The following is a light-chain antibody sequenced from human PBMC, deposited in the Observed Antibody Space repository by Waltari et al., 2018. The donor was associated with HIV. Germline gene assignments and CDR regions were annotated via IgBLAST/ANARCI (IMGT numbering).Light chain of an antibody. J-gene: IGLJ2*01. CDR1: NSNTGSNY. V-gene: IGLV1-47*01. CDR2: KNN. Sequence: QSVLTQPPSASGTPGQRATIPCFGSNSNTGSNYVYWYQQLPGMAPNLLIYKNNQRPSGVPDRFSGSKSGTSASLAISGLRSEDEADYYCAAWDDRLNLVFGGGTKLTVL. CDR3: AAWDDRLNLV.